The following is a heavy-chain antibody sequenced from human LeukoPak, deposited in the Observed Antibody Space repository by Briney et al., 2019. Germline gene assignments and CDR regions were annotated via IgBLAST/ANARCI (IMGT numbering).Heavy chain of an antibody. D-gene: IGHD6-13*01. Sequence: SGPTLVKPTQTHTLTCSFLVFLLNTTGEDVGWIRQPPAKALECLALIYWNDAKGYSPSQKSRLNTTQDTTKNEVVLTMPNMDPVDTATYYCAHVYSSSWYVPTPFDPWGQGTLVTVS. CDR1: VFLLNTTGED. CDR2: IYWNDAK. V-gene: IGHV2-5*01. CDR3: AHVYSSSWYVPTPFDP. J-gene: IGHJ5*02.